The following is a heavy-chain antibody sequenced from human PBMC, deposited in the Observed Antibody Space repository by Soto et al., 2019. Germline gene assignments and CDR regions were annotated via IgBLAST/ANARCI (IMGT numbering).Heavy chain of an antibody. CDR3: ARVKPPTYYDFWSGYLDV. J-gene: IGHJ6*04. V-gene: IGHV3-48*01. CDR2: ISSSSSTI. D-gene: IGHD3-3*01. Sequence: SGGSLRLSCAASGFTFSSYSMNWVRQAPGKGLEWVSYISSSSSTIYYADSVKGRFTISRDNAKNSLYLQMNSLRAEDTAVYYCARVKPPTYYDFWSGYLDVWGKGTTVTVSS. CDR1: GFTFSSYS.